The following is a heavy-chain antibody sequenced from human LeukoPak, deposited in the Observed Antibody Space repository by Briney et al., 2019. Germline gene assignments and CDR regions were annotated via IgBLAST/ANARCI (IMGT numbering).Heavy chain of an antibody. CDR2: INHSGST. D-gene: IGHD3-9*01. V-gene: IGHV4-34*01. J-gene: IGHJ4*02. Sequence: PSETLSLTCAVYGGSFSGYYWSWIRQPPGKGLEWIGEINHSGSTNYNPSLKSRVTISVDTSKNQFSLKLSSVTAADTAVYYRARLGRYRRAGVWGQGTLVTVSS. CDR3: ARLGRYRRAGV. CDR1: GGSFSGYY.